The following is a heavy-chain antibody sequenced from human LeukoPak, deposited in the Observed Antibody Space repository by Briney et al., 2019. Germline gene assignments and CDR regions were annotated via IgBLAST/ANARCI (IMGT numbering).Heavy chain of an antibody. CDR1: GFTFSNYW. D-gene: IGHD5-24*01. Sequence: GGSLRLSCAASGFTFSNYWMHWVRQAPGKGLVWVSAISGSGGSTYYADSVKGRFTISRDNSKNTLYLQMNSLRAEDTAVYYCAKDSRDGPSNWGQGTLVTVSS. J-gene: IGHJ4*02. CDR3: AKDSRDGPSN. CDR2: ISGSGGST. V-gene: IGHV3-23*01.